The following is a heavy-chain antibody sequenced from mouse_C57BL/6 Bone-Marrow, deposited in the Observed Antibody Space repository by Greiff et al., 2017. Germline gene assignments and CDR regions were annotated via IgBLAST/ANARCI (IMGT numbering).Heavy chain of an antibody. CDR3: ARPLGWLLPYFDV. Sequence: VKLMESGAELAKPGASVKLSCKASGYTFTSYWMHWVKQRPGQDLEWIGYINPSSGYTKYNQKFKDKATLTADKSSSTAYMQLSSLTYEDSAVYYCARPLGWLLPYFDVWGTGTTVTVSS. CDR1: GYTFTSYW. J-gene: IGHJ1*03. CDR2: INPSSGYT. V-gene: IGHV1-7*01. D-gene: IGHD2-3*01.